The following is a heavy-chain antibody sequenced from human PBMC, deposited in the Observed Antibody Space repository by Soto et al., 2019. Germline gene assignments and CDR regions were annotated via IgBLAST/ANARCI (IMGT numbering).Heavy chain of an antibody. D-gene: IGHD6-13*01. CDR3: AKDSSSWYKTYYYYYGMDV. CDR2: ISYDGSNK. Sequence: QVQLVESGGGVVQPGRSLRLSCAASGFTFSSYGMHWVRQAPGKGLEWVAVISYDGSNKYYADSVKGRFTISRDNSKNTLYLQMNSLRAEDTAVYYCAKDSSSWYKTYYYYYGMDVWGQGTTFTVSS. J-gene: IGHJ6*02. CDR1: GFTFSSYG. V-gene: IGHV3-30*18.